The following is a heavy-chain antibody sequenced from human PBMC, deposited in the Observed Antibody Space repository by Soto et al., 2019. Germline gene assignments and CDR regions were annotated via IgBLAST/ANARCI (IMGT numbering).Heavy chain of an antibody. CDR2: ISGSGGST. Sequence: EVQVLESGGGLVQPGGSLRLSCATSGFTFSSYAMTWVRQAPGKGLEWVSSISGSGGSTYYAESVKGRFTSSRDNAKNTLYVQMNSLRAEDTAVYYCASYVLGSTTPPDYWGQGTLVTVSS. CDR1: GFTFSSYA. CDR3: ASYVLGSTTPPDY. J-gene: IGHJ4*02. D-gene: IGHD3-16*01. V-gene: IGHV3-23*01.